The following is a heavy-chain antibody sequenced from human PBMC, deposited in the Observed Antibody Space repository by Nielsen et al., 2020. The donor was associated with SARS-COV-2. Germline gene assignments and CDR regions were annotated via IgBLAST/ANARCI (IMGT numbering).Heavy chain of an antibody. CDR1: GFTFSTYG. Sequence: GGSLSLSCAASGFTFSTYGMHWVRQAPGKGLEWVAAISYDGSNKYYVDSVKGRFTISRDNSKNTLYLQMSSLREEDTAVYYCAKDWTAIVVVPSGGVDDWGQGTRVSVSS. CDR3: AKDWTAIVVVPSGGVDD. CDR2: ISYDGSNK. V-gene: IGHV3-30*18. J-gene: IGHJ4*02. D-gene: IGHD2-15*01.